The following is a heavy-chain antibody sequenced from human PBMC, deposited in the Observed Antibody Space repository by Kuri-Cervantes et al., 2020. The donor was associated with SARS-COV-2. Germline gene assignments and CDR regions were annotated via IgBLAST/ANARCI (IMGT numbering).Heavy chain of an antibody. V-gene: IGHV1-69*13. D-gene: IGHD3-16*01. Sequence: SVKVSCKASGGTPNTYSFSWVRQAPGQGLEWMGGIMPIFGTADYAQKFQDRVTITADEPTNTAYMELSSLRSEDTAVYYCATREGGLGYDGMDVWGQGTTVTVSS. CDR2: IMPIFGTA. CDR3: ATREGGLGYDGMDV. J-gene: IGHJ6*02. CDR1: GGTPNTYS.